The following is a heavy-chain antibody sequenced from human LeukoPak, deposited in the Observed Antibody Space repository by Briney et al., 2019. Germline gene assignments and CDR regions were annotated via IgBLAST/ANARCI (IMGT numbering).Heavy chain of an antibody. D-gene: IGHD3-3*02. V-gene: IGHV3-7*01. J-gene: IGHJ6*02. CDR1: GFTFSSYW. Sequence: GGSLRLSCAASGFTFSSYWMSWVRQAPGKGLEWVANIKQDGSEKYYVDSVKGRFTISRDNAKNSLYLQMNSLRAEDTAVYYCTSTTLAGSRDVWGQGTTVTVSS. CDR2: IKQDGSEK. CDR3: TSTTLAGSRDV.